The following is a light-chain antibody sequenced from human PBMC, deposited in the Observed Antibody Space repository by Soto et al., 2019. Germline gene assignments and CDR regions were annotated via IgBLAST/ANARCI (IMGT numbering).Light chain of an antibody. V-gene: IGKV1-39*01. CDR1: QSISTY. Sequence: DIQMTQSQSSLSAFVGDRVTITCRASQSISTYLNWYQQKSRKAPKLLIYAASSLQSGLQSSFSGTGCVTDFNLSITGLQPEYFATSDCQQSSSGSFTFGQGTRLDIK. J-gene: IGKJ5*01. CDR2: AAS. CDR3: QQSSSGSFT.